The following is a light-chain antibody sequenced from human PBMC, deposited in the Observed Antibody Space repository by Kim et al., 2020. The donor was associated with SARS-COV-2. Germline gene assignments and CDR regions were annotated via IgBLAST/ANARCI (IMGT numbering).Light chain of an antibody. V-gene: IGLV3-19*01. CDR3: NSRDSSGNPYV. J-gene: IGLJ1*01. CDR1: SLRSYY. CDR2: GKN. Sequence: SSELTQDHAVSVALGQTVRITCQGDSLRSYYASWYQQKPGQAPVLVIYGKNNRPSGIPDRFSGSSSGNTASLTITGAQAEDEADYYCNSRDSSGNPYVFGTGTKVTVL.